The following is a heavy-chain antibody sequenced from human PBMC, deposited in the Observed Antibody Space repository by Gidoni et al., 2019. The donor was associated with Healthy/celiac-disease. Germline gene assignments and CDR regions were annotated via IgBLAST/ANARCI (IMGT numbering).Heavy chain of an antibody. V-gene: IGHV1-3*01. CDR2: INAGNGNT. J-gene: IGHJ4*02. D-gene: IGHD2-15*01. Sequence: QVQLVQSGAEVKKPGASVKVSCKASGYTFTSYAMHWVRQAPGQRLEWMGWINAGNGNTKYSQKFQGRVTITRDTSASTAYMELSSLRSEDTAVYYCARGARYCSGGSCYLFDYWGQGTLVTVSS. CDR1: GYTFTSYA. CDR3: ARGARYCSGGSCYLFDY.